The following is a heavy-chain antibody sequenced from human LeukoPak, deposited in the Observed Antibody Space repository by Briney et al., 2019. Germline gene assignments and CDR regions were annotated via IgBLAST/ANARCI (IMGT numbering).Heavy chain of an antibody. Sequence: ASVKVSCKASGYTFTGYYMHWVRQAPGQGLEWMGWINPNSGGTNYAQKFQGRVTMTRDTSISTAYMELSRLRSDDTAVYYCARGYCSGGSCNGRLYFDYWGQGTLVTVSS. V-gene: IGHV1-2*02. J-gene: IGHJ4*02. CDR3: ARGYCSGGSCNGRLYFDY. D-gene: IGHD2-15*01. CDR2: INPNSGGT. CDR1: GYTFTGYY.